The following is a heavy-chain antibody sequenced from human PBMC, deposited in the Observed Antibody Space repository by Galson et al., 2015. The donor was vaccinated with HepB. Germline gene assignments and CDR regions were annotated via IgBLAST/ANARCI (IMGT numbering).Heavy chain of an antibody. V-gene: IGHV3-30*04. Sequence: SLRLSCAASGFTFSSYAMHWVRQAPGKGLEWVAVISYDGSNKYYADSVKGRFTISRDNSKNTLYLQMNSLRAEDTAVYYCARDGYSSSWCLDYWGQGTLVTVSS. CDR2: ISYDGSNK. D-gene: IGHD6-13*01. CDR1: GFTFSSYA. J-gene: IGHJ4*02. CDR3: ARDGYSSSWCLDY.